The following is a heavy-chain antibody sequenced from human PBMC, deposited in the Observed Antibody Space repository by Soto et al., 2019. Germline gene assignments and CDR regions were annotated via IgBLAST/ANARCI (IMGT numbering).Heavy chain of an antibody. CDR3: ARDHWTGTTHFDY. V-gene: IGHV1-3*01. Sequence: ASVKVSCKASGYTFTSYAMHWVHQAPGQRLEWMGWINAGNGNTKYSQKFQGRVTITRDTSASTAYMELSSLRSEDTAVYYCARDHWTGTTHFDYWGQGTLVTVSS. CDR2: INAGNGNT. D-gene: IGHD1-1*01. J-gene: IGHJ4*02. CDR1: GYTFTSYA.